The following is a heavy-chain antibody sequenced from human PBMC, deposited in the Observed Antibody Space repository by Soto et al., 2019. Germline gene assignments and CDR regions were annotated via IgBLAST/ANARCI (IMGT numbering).Heavy chain of an antibody. J-gene: IGHJ4*02. CDR2: ISWNSGTI. V-gene: IGHV3-9*01. D-gene: IGHD3-10*01. CDR3: ARDVWSRASGPPDS. Sequence: PGGSLRLSCAASGLTFNKYAMSWVRQAPGKGLEWVTGISWNSGTIGYADSVKGRFTISRDNAKNSLYLQMNSLRAEDTALYYCARDVWSRASGPPDSWGQGTLVTVSS. CDR1: GLTFNKYA.